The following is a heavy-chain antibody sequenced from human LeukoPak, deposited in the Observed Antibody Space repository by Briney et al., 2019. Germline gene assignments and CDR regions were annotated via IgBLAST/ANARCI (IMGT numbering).Heavy chain of an antibody. CDR1: GFTFSSYG. Sequence: PGGSLRLSCAASGFTFSSYGMHWVRQAPGKGLEWVAVISYDGSNKYYADSVKGRFTISRDNSKNTLYLQMNSLRAKDTAVYYCARDFGGWGQGTLVTVSS. D-gene: IGHD3-10*01. V-gene: IGHV3-30*03. CDR3: ARDFGG. J-gene: IGHJ4*02. CDR2: ISYDGSNK.